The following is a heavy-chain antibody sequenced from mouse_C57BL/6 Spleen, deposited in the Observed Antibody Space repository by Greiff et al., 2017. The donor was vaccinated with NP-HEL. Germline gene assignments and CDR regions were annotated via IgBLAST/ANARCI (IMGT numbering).Heavy chain of an antibody. V-gene: IGHV1-82*01. CDR1: GYAFSSSW. J-gene: IGHJ3*01. Sequence: VQLQQSGPELVKPGASVKFSCKASGYAFSSSWMNWVKQRPGKGLEWIGRIYPGDGGTNYNGKFKGKATLTADTSSSTAYMQLSSLTSEDSAVYFCHSTGWCAYWGQGTLVTVSA. CDR3: HSTGWCAY. CDR2: IYPGDGGT. D-gene: IGHD4-1*02.